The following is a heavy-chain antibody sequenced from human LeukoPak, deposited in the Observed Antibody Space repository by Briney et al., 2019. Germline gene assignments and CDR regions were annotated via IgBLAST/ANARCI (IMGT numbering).Heavy chain of an antibody. V-gene: IGHV4-31*03. D-gene: IGHD2-8*01. CDR3: ARQIVLSSYFDY. CDR1: GDSISSGDYS. J-gene: IGHJ4*02. CDR2: MYYTGST. Sequence: PSETLSLTCTVSGDSISSGDYSSSWIRQHPGKGLEWIGYMYYTGSTYYNPSLKTRVTISVDTSKNQFSLKLSSVTAADTAVYYCARQIVLSSYFDYWGQGSLVTVSS.